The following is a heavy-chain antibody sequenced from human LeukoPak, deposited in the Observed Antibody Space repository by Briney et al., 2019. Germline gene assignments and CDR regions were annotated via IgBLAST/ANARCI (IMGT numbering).Heavy chain of an antibody. CDR3: AREPTYYYDSSGYYSAFDI. CDR2: ISSSSSYI. Sequence: GGSLRLSCAASGFTFSSYSMNWVRQAPGKGLEWVSSISSSSSYIYYADSVKGRFTISRDNAKNSLYLQMNSLRAEDTAVYCCAREPTYYYDSSGYYSAFDIWGQGTMVTVSS. V-gene: IGHV3-21*01. CDR1: GFTFSSYS. D-gene: IGHD3-22*01. J-gene: IGHJ3*02.